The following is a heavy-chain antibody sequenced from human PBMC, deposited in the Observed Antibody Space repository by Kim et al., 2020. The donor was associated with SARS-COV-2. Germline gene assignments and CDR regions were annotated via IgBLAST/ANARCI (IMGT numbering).Heavy chain of an antibody. CDR2: IYYSGST. J-gene: IGHJ6*02. V-gene: IGHV4-59*01. Sequence: SETLSLTCTVSGGSISSYYWSWIRQPPGKGLEWIGYIYYSGSTNYNPSLKSRVTISVDTSKNQFSLKLSSVTAADTAVYYCARVDEGGRNYYYGMDVWGQGTTVTVSS. CDR3: ARVDEGGRNYYYGMDV. CDR1: GGSISSYY. D-gene: IGHD2-15*01.